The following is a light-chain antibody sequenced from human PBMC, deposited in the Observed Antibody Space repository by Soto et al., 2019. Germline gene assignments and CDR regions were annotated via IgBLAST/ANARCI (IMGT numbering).Light chain of an antibody. Sequence: QSVLNQPPSASGSPGQSVIISCTGNSSDVGGYNYVSWYQQHPGKAPKLMIYDVSKRPSGVPARFSGSKSGNTASLTVSGLQAEDDADYYCGSYAGTHIEVGTRTNVTVL. V-gene: IGLV2-8*01. CDR2: DVS. CDR1: SSDVGGYNY. J-gene: IGLJ1*01. CDR3: GSYAGTHIE.